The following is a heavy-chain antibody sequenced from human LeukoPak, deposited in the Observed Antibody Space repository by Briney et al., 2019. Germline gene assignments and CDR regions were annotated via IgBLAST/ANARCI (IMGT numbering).Heavy chain of an antibody. V-gene: IGHV4-59*01. D-gene: IGHD5-24*01. CDR1: GGSINSYY. CDR3: ARARDGHINNWFDP. CDR2: IYYSGST. J-gene: IGHJ5*02. Sequence: SETLSLTCTVSGGSINSYYWSWIRQPPGKGLEWIGYIYYSGSTEYNPSLKSRVTISVDTSKNPFSLKMSSVTAADTAVYYCARARDGHINNWFDPWGQGTLATVSS.